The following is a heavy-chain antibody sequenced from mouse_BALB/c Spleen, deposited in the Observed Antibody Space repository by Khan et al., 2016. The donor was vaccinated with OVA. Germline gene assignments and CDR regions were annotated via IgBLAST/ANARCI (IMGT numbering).Heavy chain of an antibody. Sequence: QVQLKQSGAELVRPGASVKLSCEASGYTFTSYWMNWVKQSPEQGLEWIGRIDPYDSETHDNQNVKDKAILTVDKSSSTAYMQLSSLTSEDSAVYYDARNPCAYWGQGTLVTVSA. J-gene: IGHJ3*01. V-gene: IGHV1S126*01. CDR3: ARNPCAY. CDR2: IDPYDSET. CDR1: GYTFTSYW.